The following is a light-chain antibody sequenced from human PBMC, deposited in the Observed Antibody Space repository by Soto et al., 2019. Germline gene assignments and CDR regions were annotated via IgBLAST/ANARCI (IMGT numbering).Light chain of an antibody. CDR3: QQYNYYWT. Sequence: EIVLTQSPATLSLSPGERATLSCRASQSVSSYLAWYQQKPGQAPRLLIYDASNRATGIPARFSGSGSGTEFTLSISSLQPDDFATYYCQQYNYYWTFGQGTKVDIK. CDR2: DAS. J-gene: IGKJ1*01. V-gene: IGKV3-11*01. CDR1: QSVSSY.